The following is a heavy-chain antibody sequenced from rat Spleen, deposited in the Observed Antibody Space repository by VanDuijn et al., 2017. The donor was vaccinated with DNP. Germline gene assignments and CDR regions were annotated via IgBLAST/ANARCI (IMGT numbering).Heavy chain of an antibody. D-gene: IGHD1-6*01. V-gene: IGHV3-1*01. Sequence: EVQLQESGPGLVKPSQSLSLTCSVTGYSITSSYRWNWIRKFPGNKMEWMGYISYSGYTRYNPSLKSRISITRDTSKNQFFLHLNSVTSEDTATYYCARSDYFGSFRPFAYWGQGTLVTVSS. CDR2: ISYSGYT. CDR3: ARSDYFGSFRPFAY. CDR1: GYSITSSY. J-gene: IGHJ3*01.